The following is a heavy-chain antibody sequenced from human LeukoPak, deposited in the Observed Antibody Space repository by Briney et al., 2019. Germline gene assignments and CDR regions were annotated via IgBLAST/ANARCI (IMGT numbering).Heavy chain of an antibody. Sequence: GGSLRLSCAASGFTFSSYAMSWVRQAPGKGLEWVSAISGSGGSTYYADPVKGRFTISRDNSKNTLYLQMNSLRAEDTAVYYCAKNVEVPSWFDPWGQGTLVTVSS. D-gene: IGHD1-7*01. CDR2: ISGSGGST. J-gene: IGHJ5*02. CDR3: AKNVEVPSWFDP. CDR1: GFTFSSYA. V-gene: IGHV3-23*01.